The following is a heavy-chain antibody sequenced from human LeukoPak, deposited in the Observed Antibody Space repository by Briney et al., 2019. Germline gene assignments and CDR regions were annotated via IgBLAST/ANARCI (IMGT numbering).Heavy chain of an antibody. CDR3: ARGRSITLLRGVAMSDGFDI. V-gene: IGHV3-21*01. J-gene: IGHJ3*02. CDR2: IDTSGSYI. CDR1: GLTFTSYG. D-gene: IGHD3-10*01. Sequence: GGSLRLSCTASGLTFTSYGMNWARQAPGKGLEWVSFIDTSGSYIYYGDSLKGRVTISRDNAKNSLYLQMNGLRAEDTAVYYCARGRSITLLRGVAMSDGFDIWGQGAMVTVSS.